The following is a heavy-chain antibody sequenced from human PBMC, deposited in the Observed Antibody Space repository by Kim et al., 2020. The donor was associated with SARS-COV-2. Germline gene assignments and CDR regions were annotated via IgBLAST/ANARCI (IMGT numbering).Heavy chain of an antibody. Sequence: GGSLRLSCAASGFTFSSYGMHWVRQAPGKGLEWVAVISYDGSNKYYADSVKGRFTISRDNSKNTLYLQMNSLRAEDTAVYYCAKGRTYDYGGLGWYFDLWGRGTLVTVSS. CDR3: AKGRTYDYGGLGWYFDL. J-gene: IGHJ2*01. CDR1: GFTFSSYG. V-gene: IGHV3-30*18. D-gene: IGHD4-17*01. CDR2: ISYDGSNK.